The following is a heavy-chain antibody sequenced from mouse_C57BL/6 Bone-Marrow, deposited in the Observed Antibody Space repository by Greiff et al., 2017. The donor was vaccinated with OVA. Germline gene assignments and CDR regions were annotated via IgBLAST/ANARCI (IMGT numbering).Heavy chain of an antibody. CDR2: IYPGDGDT. CDR3: ARMGNFYYAMDY. V-gene: IGHV1-80*01. J-gene: IGHJ4*01. Sequence: QVQLKESGAELVKPGASVKISCKASGYAFSSYWMNWVKQRPGKGLEWIGQIYPGDGDTNYNGKFKGKATLTADKSSSTAYMQLSSLTSEDSAVYFCARMGNFYYAMDYWGQGTSVTVSS. CDR1: GYAFSSYW. D-gene: IGHD2-1*01.